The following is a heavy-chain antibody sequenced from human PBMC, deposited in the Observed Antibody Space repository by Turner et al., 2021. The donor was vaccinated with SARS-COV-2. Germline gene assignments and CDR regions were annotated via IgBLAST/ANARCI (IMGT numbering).Heavy chain of an antibody. CDR1: GFTVSSNY. CDR3: ARETREARFDP. J-gene: IGHJ5*02. V-gene: IGHV3-53*01. CDR2: IYSGCST. Sequence: EVQLVEYGGGLIQPGGSLRLSCAASGFTVSSNYMNWVRQCPGKVLEWVSIIYSGCSTYYADSVKGRFTISRDNSKNTLFLQMNSLRAEDTAVYYCARETREARFDPWGQGTLVTVSS. D-gene: IGHD1-26*01.